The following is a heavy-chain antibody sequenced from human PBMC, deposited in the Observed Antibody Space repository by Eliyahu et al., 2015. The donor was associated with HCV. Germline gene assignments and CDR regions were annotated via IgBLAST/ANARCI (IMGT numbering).Heavy chain of an antibody. V-gene: IGHV4-38-2*01. CDR3: ARARAGSDEYYFDY. Sequence: QVQLQESGPGLVKPSETLSLTCAVSDYSISSGYSWGWIRQPPGKGLEWIGAIYHSGGTHHHPSLKSRITISLDTSKNQFSLMLTSVTAADTAVYYCARARAGSDEYYFDYWGQGTLVTVSS. D-gene: IGHD3-10*01. J-gene: IGHJ4*02. CDR1: DYSISSGYS. CDR2: IYHSGGT.